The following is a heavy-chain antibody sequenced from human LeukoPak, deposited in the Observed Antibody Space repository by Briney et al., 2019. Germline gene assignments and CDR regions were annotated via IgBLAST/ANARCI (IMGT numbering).Heavy chain of an antibody. V-gene: IGHV4-59*01. CDR1: GGSIGTYY. D-gene: IGHD1-1*01. CDR3: GRWNEGLDS. J-gene: IGHJ4*02. Sequence: SETLSLTCTVSGGSIGTYYWSWIRQPPGKGLEWIGYIYFTGSTNYNPSLKSRLTISLDTSENQFSLKLSSVTAADTAVYYCGRWNEGLDSWGQGTLVTVSS. CDR2: IYFTGST.